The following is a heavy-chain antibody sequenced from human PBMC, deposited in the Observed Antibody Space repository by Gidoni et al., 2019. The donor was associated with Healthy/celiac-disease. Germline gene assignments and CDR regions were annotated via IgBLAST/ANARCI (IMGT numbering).Heavy chain of an antibody. V-gene: IGHV5-51*01. Sequence: VPRVQSGPEVKWPGESLQFSCKGSGSSFTSYWIGCVRQMPGQGLEWMGIIYPGDSDTRYSPSFQGQVTISADKSISTAYQQWSSLKASDTAMYYCARRGPAATVDAFDIWGQGTMVTVSS. CDR1: GSSFTSYW. CDR3: ARRGPAATVDAFDI. D-gene: IGHD2-2*01. J-gene: IGHJ3*02. CDR2: IYPGDSDT.